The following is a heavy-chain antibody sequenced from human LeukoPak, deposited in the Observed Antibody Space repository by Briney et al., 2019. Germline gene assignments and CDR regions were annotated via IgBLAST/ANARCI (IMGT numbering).Heavy chain of an antibody. CDR1: GYSFTSYW. D-gene: IGHD6-6*01. J-gene: IGHJ3*02. CDR2: IYPGDSDT. V-gene: IGHV5-51*01. Sequence: GESLKISCKGSGYSFTSYWIGWVRQMPGKGLEWMGIIYPGDSDTRYSLSFQGQVTISADKSISTAYLQWSSLKASDTAMYYCARQHSSSSDRDNAFDIWGQGTMVTVSS. CDR3: ARQHSSSSDRDNAFDI.